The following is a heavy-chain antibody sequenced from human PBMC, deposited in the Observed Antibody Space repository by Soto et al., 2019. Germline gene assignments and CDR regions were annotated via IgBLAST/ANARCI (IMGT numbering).Heavy chain of an antibody. CDR2: VYNSGST. J-gene: IGHJ4*02. D-gene: IGHD6-13*01. CDR1: VGSISSNY. CDR3: ARYRREAVAGYTLDN. V-gene: IGHV4-59*01. Sequence: PSETLSLTCTVSVGSISSNYWTWIRQPPGKGLEWIGYVYNSGSTNYNPSLKSRVTISEDTSKSQFSLKVNSMPAADTAVYYCARYRREAVAGYTLDNWGQGILVTVSS.